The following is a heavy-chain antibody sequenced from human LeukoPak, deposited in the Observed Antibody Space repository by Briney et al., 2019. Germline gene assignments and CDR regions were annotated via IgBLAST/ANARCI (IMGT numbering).Heavy chain of an antibody. D-gene: IGHD4-11*01. CDR3: ARAPYNSKYYIAD. CDR2: IYYTGST. J-gene: IGHJ4*02. V-gene: IGHV4-39*07. Sequence: SETLSLTCIVSGGSFSTSSYFWGWIRQPPGKGLEWIGTIYYTGSTYYNPSLKSRVTISEDTSKNRFSLNVTSLTAADTAIYYCARAPYNSKYYIADWGRGTLVTVSS. CDR1: GGSFSTSSYF.